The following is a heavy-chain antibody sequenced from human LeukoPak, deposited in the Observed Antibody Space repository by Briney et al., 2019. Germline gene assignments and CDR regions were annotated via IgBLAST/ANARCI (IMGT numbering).Heavy chain of an antibody. J-gene: IGHJ4*02. D-gene: IGHD2-2*01. V-gene: IGHV3-53*05. CDR2: IYSGGST. CDR1: GFTVSSNY. CDR3: AKGPLRGTAAAIDY. Sequence: GGSLRLSCAASGFTVSSNYMSWVRQAPGKGLEWVSVIYSGGSTYYADSVKGRFTISRDNSTDTLWLQMDSLRTEDTAVYYCAKGPLRGTAAAIDYWGQGTLVTVSS.